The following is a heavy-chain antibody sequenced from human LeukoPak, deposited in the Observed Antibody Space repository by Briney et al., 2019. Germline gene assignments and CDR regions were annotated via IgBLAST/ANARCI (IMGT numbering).Heavy chain of an antibody. CDR2: INNGGSST. V-gene: IGHV3-74*01. CDR1: GFTFSSYW. Sequence: GGSLRLSCAASGFTFSSYWMHWVRQAPGKGLVWVSSINNGGSSTIYADSVKGRFTISRDNAKNTLYLQMNSLRAEDTAVYYCGRARKQLGYSFDIWGQGTIVTVSS. CDR3: GRARKQLGYSFDI. J-gene: IGHJ3*02. D-gene: IGHD5-18*01.